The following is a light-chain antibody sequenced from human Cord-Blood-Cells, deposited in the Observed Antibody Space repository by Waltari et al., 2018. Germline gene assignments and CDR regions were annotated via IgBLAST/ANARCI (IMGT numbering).Light chain of an antibody. CDR1: SSDGGGENY. CDR2: EVS. V-gene: IGLV2-8*01. CDR3: SSYAGSNKLVV. J-gene: IGLJ2*01. Sequence: QSALTQPPSASGSPGQSVTISCTGTSSDGGGENYVSWYQQHPGKAPKLMIYEVSTRPSGVPDRFSGSKSGNTPSLTVSGLQAEDEADYYCSSYAGSNKLVVFGGGTKLTVL.